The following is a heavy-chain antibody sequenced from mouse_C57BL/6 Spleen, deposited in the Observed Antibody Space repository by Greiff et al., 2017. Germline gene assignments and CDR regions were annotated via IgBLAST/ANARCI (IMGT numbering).Heavy chain of an antibody. CDR2: ISSGGSYT. CDR3: ARPYYSNYWYFDV. CDR1: GFTFSSYG. D-gene: IGHD2-5*01. Sequence: EVKLMESGGDLVKPGGSLKLSCAASGFTFSSYGMSWVRQTPDKRLEWVATISSGGSYTYYPASVQGGFTISRDNANNTLYLQMSSLKSEDTAMYYYARPYYSNYWYFDVWGTGPTVTVDS. J-gene: IGHJ1*03. V-gene: IGHV5-6*01.